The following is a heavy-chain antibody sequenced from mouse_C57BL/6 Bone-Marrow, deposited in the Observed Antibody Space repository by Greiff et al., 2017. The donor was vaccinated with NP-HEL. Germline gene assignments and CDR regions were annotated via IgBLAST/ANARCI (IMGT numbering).Heavy chain of an antibody. D-gene: IGHD2-4*01. Sequence: VQLQESGAELVRPGTSVKMSCKASGYTFTNYWIGWAKQRPGHGLEWIGDIYPGGGYTNYNEKFKGKATLTADKSSSTAYMQFSSLTSEDSAIYYCARSRDYGRFAYWGQGTLVTVSA. CDR1: GYTFTNYW. CDR3: ARSRDYGRFAY. V-gene: IGHV1-63*01. J-gene: IGHJ3*01. CDR2: IYPGGGYT.